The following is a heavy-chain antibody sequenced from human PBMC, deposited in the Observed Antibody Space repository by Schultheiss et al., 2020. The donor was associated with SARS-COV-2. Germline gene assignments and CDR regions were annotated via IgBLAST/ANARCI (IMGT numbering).Heavy chain of an antibody. CDR1: GFTFSSYA. Sequence: GGSLRLSCAASGFTFSSYAMHWVRQAPGKGLEWVAVISYDGSNKYYADSVKGRFTISRDNAKNSLYLQMNSLRAEDTALYYCAKDMSPHIVVVPAARNYYYGMDVWGQGTTVTVSS. CDR3: AKDMSPHIVVVPAARNYYYGMDV. CDR2: ISYDGSNK. D-gene: IGHD2-2*01. J-gene: IGHJ6*02. V-gene: IGHV3-30-3*01.